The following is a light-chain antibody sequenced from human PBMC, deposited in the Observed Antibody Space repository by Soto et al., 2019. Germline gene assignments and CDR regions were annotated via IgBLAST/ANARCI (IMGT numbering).Light chain of an antibody. Sequence: MPHSPATLSVTPGERVSLSCMASQSVSGNLAWYQQTPGQAPRLLIHGASTRDTGVPDRFSGSGSGTDFTLTIRRLEPEDFAVYYRPKYNNWCSITFRQRTRLAIK. CDR3: PKYNNWCSIT. CDR1: QSVSGN. CDR2: GAS. V-gene: IGKV3D-15*01. J-gene: IGKJ5*01.